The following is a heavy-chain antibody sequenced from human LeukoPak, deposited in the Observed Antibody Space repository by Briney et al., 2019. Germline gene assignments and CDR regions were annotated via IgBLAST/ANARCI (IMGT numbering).Heavy chain of an antibody. J-gene: IGHJ4*02. CDR2: IWCDGSNK. CDR1: GFTFSSYG. V-gene: IGHV3-33*01. CDR3: ASFSSSWSRDY. Sequence: PGRSLRLSCAASGFTFSSYGMHWVRQAPGKGLEWVAVIWCDGSNKYYADSVKGRFTISRDNSKNTLYLQMNSLRAEDTAVYYCASFSSSWSRDYWGQGTLVTVSS. D-gene: IGHD6-13*01.